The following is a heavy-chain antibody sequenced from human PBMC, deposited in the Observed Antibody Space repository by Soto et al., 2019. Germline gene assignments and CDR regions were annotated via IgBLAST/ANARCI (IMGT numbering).Heavy chain of an antibody. CDR3: ARGNDLPYYYYGLDV. D-gene: IGHD1-1*01. J-gene: IGHJ6*02. CDR1: GFTFTSSA. V-gene: IGHV1-58*02. CDR2: IVVGSGNT. Sequence: SVNVSCKASGFTFTSSAMQWVRQARGQRLEWIGWIVVGSGNTNYAQKFQERVTITRDMSTSTAYMELSSLRSEDTAVYYCARGNDLPYYYYGLDVWGQGTTVTVSS.